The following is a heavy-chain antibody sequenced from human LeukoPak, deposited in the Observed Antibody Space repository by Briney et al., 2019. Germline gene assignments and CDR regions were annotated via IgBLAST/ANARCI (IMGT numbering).Heavy chain of an antibody. CDR3: ARKTGYCSSTSCYEFYSY. V-gene: IGHV1-18*01. CDR2: ISTYNGKT. Sequence: GASVKVSCKASGYTFTSHGISWVRQAPGQGLEWMGWISTYNGKTNYAQNLQGRVTMTTDTSTGTAYMELRSLRSDDTAVYYCARKTGYCSSTSCYEFYSYWGQGTLVTVSS. J-gene: IGHJ4*02. CDR1: GYTFTSHG. D-gene: IGHD2-2*01.